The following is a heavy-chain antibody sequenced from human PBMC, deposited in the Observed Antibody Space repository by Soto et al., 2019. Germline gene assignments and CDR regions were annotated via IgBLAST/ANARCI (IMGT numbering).Heavy chain of an antibody. D-gene: IGHD6-13*01. CDR3: ARGYRQSGYSSSWVFDY. CDR1: GGSISSGGYS. J-gene: IGHJ4*02. V-gene: IGHV4-30-2*05. Sequence: PSETLSLTCAVSGGSISSGGYSWSWIRQPPGKGLEWIGYISHSGSTYYNPFLRSRVTISADTSEIQFSLNLSSVTAADTAVYFCARGYRQSGYSSSWVFDYWGQGTLVTVSS. CDR2: ISHSGST.